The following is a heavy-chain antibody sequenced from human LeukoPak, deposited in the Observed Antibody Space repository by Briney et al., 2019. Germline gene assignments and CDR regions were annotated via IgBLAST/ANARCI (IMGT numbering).Heavy chain of an antibody. Sequence: GGSLRLXCAASGFTFSIYWMSWVRQAPGKGLEWVANIKQDGSEKYYVDSVKGRFTISRDNAKNSLSLQMNSLRAEDTAVYYCARAVAESEDYWGQGTLVTVSS. CDR1: GFTFSIYW. CDR2: IKQDGSEK. D-gene: IGHD6-19*01. CDR3: ARAVAESEDY. J-gene: IGHJ4*02. V-gene: IGHV3-7*04.